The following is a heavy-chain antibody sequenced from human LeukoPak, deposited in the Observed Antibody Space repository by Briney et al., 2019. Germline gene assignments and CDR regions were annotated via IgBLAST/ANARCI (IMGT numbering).Heavy chain of an antibody. V-gene: IGHV4-4*07. J-gene: IGHJ5*02. D-gene: IGHD3-9*01. CDR2: IYTSGST. Sequence: SETLSLTCTVSGGSISSYYWSWIRQPAGKGLEWIGRIYTSGSTNYNPSLKSRVTMSVDTSKNQFSLKLSSVTAADTAVYYCARARPTGFTSPATFDPWGQGTLVTVSS. CDR3: ARARPTGFTSPATFDP. CDR1: GGSISSYY.